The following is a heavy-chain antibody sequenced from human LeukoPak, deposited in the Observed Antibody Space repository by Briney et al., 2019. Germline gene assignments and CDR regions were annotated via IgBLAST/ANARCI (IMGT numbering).Heavy chain of an antibody. D-gene: IGHD3-16*01. Sequence: GGSLRLSCAASGFTFNNCGMHWVRQAPGKGLEWVAVIWYDGSYKYYADSVKGRFTISRDNSKNTLYLQMNSLRADDTAIYYCARNQQLGGHSYYYYGMDVWGQGTTVTVSS. CDR1: GFTFNNCG. CDR3: ARNQQLGGHSYYYYGMDV. CDR2: IWYDGSYK. J-gene: IGHJ6*02. V-gene: IGHV3-33*01.